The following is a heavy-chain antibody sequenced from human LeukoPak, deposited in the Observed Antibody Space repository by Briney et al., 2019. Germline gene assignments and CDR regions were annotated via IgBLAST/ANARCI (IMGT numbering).Heavy chain of an antibody. V-gene: IGHV4-34*01. CDR1: GFTFSSYA. CDR3: ARYRKTMVRGVTPRSSFDY. Sequence: GSLRLSCAASGFTFSSYAMSWVRQAPGKGLEWIGEINHSGSTNYNPSLKSRVTISVDTSKNQFSLKLSSVTAADTAVYYCARYRKTMVRGVTPRSSFDYWGQGTLVTVSS. J-gene: IGHJ4*02. D-gene: IGHD3-10*01. CDR2: INHSGST.